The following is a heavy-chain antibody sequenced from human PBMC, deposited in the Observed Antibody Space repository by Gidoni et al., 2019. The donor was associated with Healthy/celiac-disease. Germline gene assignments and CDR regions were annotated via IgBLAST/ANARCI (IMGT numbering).Heavy chain of an antibody. Sequence: QVQLQESGPGLVKPSQTLSLTCTVSAGPISSGGYYWSWIRQHPGKGLEWIGYIYYSGSTYYNPSLKSRVTISVDTSKNQFSLKLSSVTAADTAVYYCARDRDYYDSSGSLDYWGQGTLVTVSS. J-gene: IGHJ4*02. CDR1: AGPISSGGYY. CDR3: ARDRDYYDSSGSLDY. V-gene: IGHV4-31*03. CDR2: IYYSGST. D-gene: IGHD3-22*01.